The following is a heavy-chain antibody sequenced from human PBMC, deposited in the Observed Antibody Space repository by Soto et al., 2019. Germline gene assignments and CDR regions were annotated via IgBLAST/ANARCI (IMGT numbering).Heavy chain of an antibody. CDR1: GCSLSRYY. V-gene: IGHV4-59*08. CDR3: ARRYGSCFDY. Sequence: QVELPEAGPGLVKASETLSLTFPCPGCSLSRYYLGLVRQPPGKGLEWIGYIYYSGSTNYNPSLKSRVTISVDTSKNQFSLKLSSVTAADTAVYYCARRYGSCFDYWGQGTLVTVSS. CDR2: IYYSGST. D-gene: IGHD5-18*01. J-gene: IGHJ4*02.